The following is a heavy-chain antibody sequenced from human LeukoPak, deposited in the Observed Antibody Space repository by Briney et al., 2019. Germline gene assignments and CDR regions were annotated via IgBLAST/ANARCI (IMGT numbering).Heavy chain of an antibody. CDR1: GYSFTGYH. Sequence: ASVKVSCKASGYSFTGYHIHWVRQAPGQGLEWMGWIKPTSGGTILAQKFQGRVTMTRDTSISTAYLELSRLKSDDTAVYYCAIVRPFKRYFDFWGQGTLVTVSS. D-gene: IGHD3-16*02. CDR2: IKPTSGGT. V-gene: IGHV1-2*02. CDR3: AIVRPFKRYFDF. J-gene: IGHJ4*02.